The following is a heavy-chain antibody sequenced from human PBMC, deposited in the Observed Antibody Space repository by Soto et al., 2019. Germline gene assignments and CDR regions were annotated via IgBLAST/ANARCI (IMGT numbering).Heavy chain of an antibody. CDR3: ATDLQAYGDYVYYCYGLDV. Sequence: QLVESGGGVVPPGASLRLSCAASGFTFSTFGMNWVRQTPGKGLEWVAVISYDGNTTVYADSVKGRFTISRDNFKNTVDLVMNNLKVDDTAVYYCATDLQAYGDYVYYCYGLDVWCQGATVSVSS. D-gene: IGHD4-17*01. J-gene: IGHJ6*02. CDR2: ISYDGNTT. CDR1: GFTFSTFG. V-gene: IGHV3-30*03.